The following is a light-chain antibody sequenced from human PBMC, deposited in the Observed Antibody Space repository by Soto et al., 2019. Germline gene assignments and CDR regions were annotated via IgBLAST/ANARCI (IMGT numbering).Light chain of an antibody. Sequence: QSVLTQPPSASAAPGQKVTISCSGSRSNIGNNYVSWYQQLPRTAPQLLIFDNNQRPSGIPDRFSGSKSGTSATLGITGLQTGDEAGYFCGTWDSDLNALVFGGGTKLTVL. CDR1: RSNIGNNY. CDR2: DNN. J-gene: IGLJ2*01. V-gene: IGLV1-51*01. CDR3: GTWDSDLNALV.